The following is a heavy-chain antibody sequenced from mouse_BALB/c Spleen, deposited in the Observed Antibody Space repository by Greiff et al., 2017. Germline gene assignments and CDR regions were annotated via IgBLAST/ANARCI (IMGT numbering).Heavy chain of an antibody. CDR3: ARQGEQYAMDS. Sequence: EVKLMESGGDLVKPGGSLKLSCAASGFTFSSYGMSWVRQTPDKRLEWVATISSGGSYTYYPDSVKGRFTISRDNAKNTLYLQMSSLKSEDTAMYYCARQGEQYAMDSWGQGTSDTVSS. CDR2: ISSGGSYT. J-gene: IGHJ4*01. CDR1: GFTFSSYG. V-gene: IGHV5-6*01.